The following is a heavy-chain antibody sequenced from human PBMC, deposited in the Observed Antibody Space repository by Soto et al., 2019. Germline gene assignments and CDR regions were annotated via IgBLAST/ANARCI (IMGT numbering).Heavy chain of an antibody. D-gene: IGHD6-19*01. CDR3: AREGLGIYYCNGMDV. V-gene: IGHV1-18*01. CDR2: VSGYNGET. CDR1: GYTFTKFG. Sequence: QVQLVQSGAEVKKPGASVKVSCKASGYTFTKFGISWVRQAPGQGLEWMGWVSGYNGETSYAQSLQGRVTMTTDTSTTTAYMALRGLRSDDTSVFYCAREGLGIYYCNGMDVWGQGTTVTVSS. J-gene: IGHJ6*02.